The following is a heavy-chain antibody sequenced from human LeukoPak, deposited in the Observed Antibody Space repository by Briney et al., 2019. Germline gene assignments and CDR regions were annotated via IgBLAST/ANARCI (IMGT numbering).Heavy chain of an antibody. CDR3: ARDGFSYDIPGGLYYFDY. CDR1: GFTFSSYW. Sequence: GGSLTLSCAVSGFTFSSYWMHWLRQAPGKGLVWVSRISSDGSGTSYADSVKGRFTISRDNAKNTLYLQMNSVRAEDTAVYYCARDGFSYDIPGGLYYFDYWGQGTLVTVSS. J-gene: IGHJ4*02. V-gene: IGHV3-74*01. D-gene: IGHD3-22*01. CDR2: ISSDGSGT.